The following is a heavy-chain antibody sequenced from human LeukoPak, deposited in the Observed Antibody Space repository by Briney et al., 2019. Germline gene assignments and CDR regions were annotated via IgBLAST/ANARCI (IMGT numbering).Heavy chain of an antibody. D-gene: IGHD3-22*01. CDR1: GGSISSYY. J-gene: IGHJ4*02. CDR3: ARLGDSSGYYFDY. CDR2: IYYSGST. V-gene: IGHV4-59*01. Sequence: KPSETLSLTCTVSGGSISSYYWSWIRQPPGKGLEWIGYIYYSGSTNYNPSLKSRVTISVDTSKNQFSLKLSSVTAADTAVYYCARLGDSSGYYFDYWGQGTLVTVSS.